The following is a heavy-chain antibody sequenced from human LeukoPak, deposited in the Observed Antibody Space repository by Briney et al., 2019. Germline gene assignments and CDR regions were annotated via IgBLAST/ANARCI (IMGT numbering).Heavy chain of an antibody. CDR2: IKQDGSEK. CDR1: GFTFSSYW. V-gene: IGHV3-7*01. CDR3: ERVYHDSSGYPGEFDY. D-gene: IGHD3-22*01. J-gene: IGHJ4*02. Sequence: GGSLRLSCAASGFTFSSYWMSWVRQAPGKGLEWVANIKQDGSEKYYVDSVKGRFTISRDNAKNSLYRQMNSLRAEDTAVYYCERVYHDSSGYPGEFDYWGQGTLVTVSS.